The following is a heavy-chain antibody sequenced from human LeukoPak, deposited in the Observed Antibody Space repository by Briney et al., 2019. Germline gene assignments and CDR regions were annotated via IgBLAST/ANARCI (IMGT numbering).Heavy chain of an antibody. V-gene: IGHV3-30*04. J-gene: IGHJ5*02. CDR2: ISNDERNK. D-gene: IGHD3-3*01. CDR3: GKEQSGSYVHAFGP. CDR1: GFTFSSYA. Sequence: GGSLRLSCAASGFTFSSYAMHWVRQVPGKGLEWVAVISNDERNKYYAESVKGRFTISRDNSKNTLYLQMNSLRTDDTAVYYCGKEQSGSYVHAFGPWGQGTVVTVSS.